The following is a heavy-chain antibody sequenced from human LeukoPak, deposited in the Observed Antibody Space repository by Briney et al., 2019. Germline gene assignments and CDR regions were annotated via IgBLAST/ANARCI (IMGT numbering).Heavy chain of an antibody. J-gene: IGHJ4*02. D-gene: IGHD3-10*01. Sequence: GGSLRLSCAASGFTFSSYSMNWVRQAPGKGLEWVSYISSSSSTIYYADSVKGRFTISRDNAKNSLYLQMNSLRAEDTAVYYCAGSIVTFGFGESDYWGQGTLVTVSS. CDR1: GFTFSSYS. V-gene: IGHV3-48*04. CDR3: AGSIVTFGFGESDY. CDR2: ISSSSSTI.